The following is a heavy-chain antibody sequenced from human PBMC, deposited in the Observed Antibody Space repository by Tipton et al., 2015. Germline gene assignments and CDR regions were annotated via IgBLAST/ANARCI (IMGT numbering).Heavy chain of an antibody. J-gene: IGHJ4*02. D-gene: IGHD2-21*02. CDR2: VYSSGST. V-gene: IGHV4-31*03. CDR3: ARGHVVVTAISFDY. CDR1: GDSINSGGHY. Sequence: TLSLTCTVSGDSINSGGHYWTWIRQHPGKGLEWIGNVYSSGSTYYNPSLKSRVTISVDTSKNQFSLKLSSVTAADTAVYYCARGHVVVTAISFDYWGQGTLVTVSS.